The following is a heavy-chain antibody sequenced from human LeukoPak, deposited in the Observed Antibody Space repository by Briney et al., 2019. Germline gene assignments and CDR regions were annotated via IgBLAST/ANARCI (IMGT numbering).Heavy chain of an antibody. J-gene: IGHJ4*02. CDR1: GFTFRSYA. CDR2: ISGSGGST. Sequence: GGSLRLSCAASGFTFRSYAMSWVRQAPGKWLEWVSAISGSGGSTYYADSVKGRFTISRDNSKNTLYLQMNSLRAEDTAVYYCAKQPIAAAGIQYYFDYWGQGTLVTVSS. D-gene: IGHD6-13*01. V-gene: IGHV3-23*01. CDR3: AKQPIAAAGIQYYFDY.